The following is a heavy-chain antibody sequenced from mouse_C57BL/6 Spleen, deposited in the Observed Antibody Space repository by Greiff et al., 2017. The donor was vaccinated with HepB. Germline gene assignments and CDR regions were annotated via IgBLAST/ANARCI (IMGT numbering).Heavy chain of an antibody. V-gene: IGHV1-69*01. J-gene: IGHJ4*01. CDR3: ARRGSSPWHAMDY. D-gene: IGHD1-1*01. CDR1: GYTFTSYW. CDR2: IDPSDSYT. Sequence: QVQLQQPGAELVMPGASVKLSCKASGYTFTSYWMHWVKQRPGQGLEWIGDIDPSDSYTNYNQNFKGKSTLTVDKSSSTAYMPLSSLTSEDSAVSYCARRGSSPWHAMDYWGRGTSVTVSA.